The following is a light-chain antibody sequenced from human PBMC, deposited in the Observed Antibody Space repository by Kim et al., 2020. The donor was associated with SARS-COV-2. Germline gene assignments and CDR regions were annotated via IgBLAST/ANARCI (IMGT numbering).Light chain of an antibody. V-gene: IGKV2-30*01. CDR1: QSIVYKDGNPV. J-gene: IGKJ4*01. Sequence: TACSSCRSSQSIVYKDGNPVWNWFQPRPGQTPRRLIYKVSNRDSGVPDRFSCSGSGTDFTLKISRVEAEDVGVYYCMKSTHWPLTLGGGTEVDFK. CDR2: KVS. CDR3: MKSTHWPLT.